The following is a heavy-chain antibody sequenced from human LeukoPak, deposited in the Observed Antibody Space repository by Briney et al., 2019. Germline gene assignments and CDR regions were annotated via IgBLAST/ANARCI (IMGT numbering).Heavy chain of an antibody. CDR3: ARDHFGSLDS. D-gene: IGHD3-10*01. CDR1: GFSVTTDSYC. Sequence: PSETLSLTCTVSGFSVTTDSYCWGWIRQPPGKGLEWIGYDYCGGNTNYDPSLKRRVTISVDTSKNQFSLTLTSVTAADTAVYFCARDHFGSLDSWGQGILVTVSS. CDR2: DYCGGNT. J-gene: IGHJ4*02. V-gene: IGHV4-61*01.